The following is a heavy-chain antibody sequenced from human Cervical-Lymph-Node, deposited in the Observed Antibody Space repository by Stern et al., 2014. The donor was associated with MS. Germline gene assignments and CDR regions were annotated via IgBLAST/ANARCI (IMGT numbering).Heavy chain of an antibody. Sequence: VQLVESGAEVKKPGSSVKVSCKASGGTFISYAITWVRQAPGQGLEWMGDIVPMSGTTNYAQIFQDKVRITANKSTNTAYMELSNLTSEDTAIYFCAGPQYNYWGQGTLVLVSS. CDR1: GGTFISYA. CDR3: AGPQYNY. V-gene: IGHV1-69*06. CDR2: IVPMSGTT. J-gene: IGHJ4*02. D-gene: IGHD5-18*01.